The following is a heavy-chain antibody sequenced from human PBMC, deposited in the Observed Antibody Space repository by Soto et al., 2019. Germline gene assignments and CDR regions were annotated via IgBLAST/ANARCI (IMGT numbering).Heavy chain of an antibody. D-gene: IGHD3-22*01. CDR3: ARVPPPPVDSGYLDY. Sequence: PGGSLRLSCAASAFSLTSYWMTWVRRAPGKGLEWVAHIKQDGSEKFYVDSVEGRFTISRDNAKNSLYLQMNSLRVEDTAVYYCARVPPPPVDSGYLDYWGQGSLVTVSS. J-gene: IGHJ4*02. CDR2: IKQDGSEK. CDR1: AFSLTSYW. V-gene: IGHV3-7*01.